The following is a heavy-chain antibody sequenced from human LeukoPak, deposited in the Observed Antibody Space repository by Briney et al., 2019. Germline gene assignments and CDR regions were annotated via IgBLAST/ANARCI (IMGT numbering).Heavy chain of an antibody. J-gene: IGHJ6*03. D-gene: IGHD6-13*01. CDR1: GGSFSGYY. Sequence: PSETLSLTCAVYGGSFSGYYWSWIRQPPGKGLEWIGEINHSGSTNYNPSLKSRVTISVDTSKNQFSLKLSSVTSADTAVYYCARGLGGSWYLGDRYYYSYMDVWGKGTTVTLSS. V-gene: IGHV4-34*01. CDR3: ARGLGGSWYLGDRYYYSYMDV. CDR2: INHSGST.